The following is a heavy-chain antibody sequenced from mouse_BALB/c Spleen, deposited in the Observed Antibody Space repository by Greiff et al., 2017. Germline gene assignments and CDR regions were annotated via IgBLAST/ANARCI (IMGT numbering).Heavy chain of an antibody. V-gene: IGHV10-1*02. CDR1: GFTFNTYA. CDR2: IRSKSNNYAT. J-gene: IGHJ4*01. D-gene: IGHD1-1*01. Sequence: EVNLVESGGGLVQPKGSLKLSCAASGFTFNTYAMNWVRQAPGKGLEWVARIRSKSNNYATYYADSVKDRFTISRDDSQSMLYLQMNNLKTEDTAMYYCYGSSKYYAMDYWGQGTSVTVSS. CDR3: YGSSKYYAMDY.